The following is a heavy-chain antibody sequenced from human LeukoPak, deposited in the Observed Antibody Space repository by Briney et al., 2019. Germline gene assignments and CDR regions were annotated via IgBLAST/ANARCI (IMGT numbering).Heavy chain of an antibody. CDR1: GFTFSSYG. CDR3: AKVARVGGTTGLDY. D-gene: IGHD1-26*01. Sequence: GGSLRLSCAASGFTFSSYGMHWVRQAPGKGLEWVAVIWYDGSNKYYADSVKGRFTISRDNSKNTLYLQMNSLRAEDTAVYYCAKVARVGGTTGLDYWGQGTLVTVSS. V-gene: IGHV3-33*06. CDR2: IWYDGSNK. J-gene: IGHJ4*02.